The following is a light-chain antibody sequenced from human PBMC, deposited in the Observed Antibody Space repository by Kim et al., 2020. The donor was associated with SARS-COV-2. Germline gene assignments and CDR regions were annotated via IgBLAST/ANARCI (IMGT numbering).Light chain of an antibody. V-gene: IGLV2-11*01. CDR1: SSDVGGYNY. CDR3: CSYAGRYRGV. CDR2: DVS. Sequence: QSALTQPRSVSGSPGQSVTISCTGTSSDVGGYNYVSWYQQHPGKAPKLMIYDVSKRPSGVPDRFSGPKSGNTASLTISGLQAEDEADYYCCSYAGRYRGVFGTGTKVTVL. J-gene: IGLJ1*01.